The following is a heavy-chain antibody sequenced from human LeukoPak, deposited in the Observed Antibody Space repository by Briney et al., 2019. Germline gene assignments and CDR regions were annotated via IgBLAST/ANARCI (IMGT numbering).Heavy chain of an antibody. CDR1: GYTFTCYY. CDR3: ARVRCSGGSCSTYFDY. D-gene: IGHD2-15*01. CDR2: VNPNNGGT. Sequence: ASVTVSFKASGYTFTCYYMHWVRQAPGQGLEWMGWVNPNNGGTNYAQKFQGRFTMTRDTSISTAYMELSRLRSDDTAVYYCARVRCSGGSCSTYFDYWGQGTLVTVSP. V-gene: IGHV1-2*02. J-gene: IGHJ4*02.